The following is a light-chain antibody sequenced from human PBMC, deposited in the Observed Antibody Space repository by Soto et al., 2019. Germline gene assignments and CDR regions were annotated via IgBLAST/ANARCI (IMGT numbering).Light chain of an antibody. J-gene: IGLJ2*01. CDR1: SSNIGSNY. CDR3: ATWDDSLSGPV. CDR2: RNN. Sequence: QSVLTQPPSSSGTPGQRVTISCSGSSSNIGSNYVYWYQQLPGTAPKLLVYRNNQRPSGIPDRVSGSKSGTSASLAISGLRSAHEADYYCATWDDSLSGPVFGGGPKLTVL. V-gene: IGLV1-47*01.